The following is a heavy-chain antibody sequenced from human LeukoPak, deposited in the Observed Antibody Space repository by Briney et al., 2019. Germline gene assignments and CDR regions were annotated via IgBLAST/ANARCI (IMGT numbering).Heavy chain of an antibody. CDR3: AKGTRLLRFLEWLLYFRY. J-gene: IGHJ4*02. Sequence: GGSLRLSCAASGFTFSSYAMSWVRQAPGKGLEWVSAISGSGGSRYYADSVKVRFTISRDNSKNTLYLQMNSLRAEDTAVYYCAKGTRLLRFLEWLLYFRYWGQGTLVTVSS. V-gene: IGHV3-23*01. CDR2: ISGSGGSR. CDR1: GFTFSSYA. D-gene: IGHD3-3*01.